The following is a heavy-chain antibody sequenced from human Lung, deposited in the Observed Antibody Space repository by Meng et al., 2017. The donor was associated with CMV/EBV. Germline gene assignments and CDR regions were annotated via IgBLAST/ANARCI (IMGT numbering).Heavy chain of an antibody. CDR3: AKGNGAYYYYGMDV. CDR2: IRYDGSNK. Sequence: SGFTFSSYGMHWVRQAPGKGLEWVAFIRYDGSNKYYADSVKGRFTISRDNSKNTLYLQMNSLRAEDTAVYYCAKGNGAYYYYGMDVWGQGTTVTVSS. J-gene: IGHJ6*02. V-gene: IGHV3-30*02. CDR1: GFTFSSYG. D-gene: IGHD1-1*01.